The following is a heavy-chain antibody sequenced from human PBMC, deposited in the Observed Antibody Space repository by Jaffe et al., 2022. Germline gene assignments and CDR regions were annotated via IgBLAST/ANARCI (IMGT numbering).Heavy chain of an antibody. CDR2: IRYDGSNK. Sequence: QVQLVESGGGVVQPGGSLRLSCAASGFTFSSYGMHWVRQAPGKGLEWVAFIRYDGSNKYYADSVKGRFTISRDNSKNTLYLQMNSLRAEDTAVYYCAKDLYYDFWSGYYRGGYYYMDVWGKGTTVTVSS. CDR1: GFTFSSYG. D-gene: IGHD3-3*01. CDR3: AKDLYYDFWSGYYRGGYYYMDV. J-gene: IGHJ6*03. V-gene: IGHV3-30*02.